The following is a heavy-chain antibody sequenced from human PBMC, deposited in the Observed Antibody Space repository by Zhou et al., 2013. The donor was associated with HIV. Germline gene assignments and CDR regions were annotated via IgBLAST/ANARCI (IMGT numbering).Heavy chain of an antibody. CDR1: GGTFSSYA. D-gene: IGHD6-19*01. CDR2: IIPIFGTA. Sequence: QVQLVQSGAELKKPGSSVKVSCKASGGTFSSYAISWVRQAPGQGLEWMGGIIPIFGTANYAQKFQGRVAITAAESTRTAYMELSSLRSEDTAVYYCARQLAVAVSGGSVAYYGMADWGRGTTVTVSS. CDR3: ARQLAVAVSGGSVAYYGMAD. V-gene: IGHV1-69*12. J-gene: IGHJ6*02.